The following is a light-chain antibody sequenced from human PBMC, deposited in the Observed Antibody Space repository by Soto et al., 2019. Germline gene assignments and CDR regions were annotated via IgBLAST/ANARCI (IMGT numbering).Light chain of an antibody. Sequence: QSALTQPASVSGSPGQSITLSCTGTSSDVGSYNLVSWYQQHPGKAPKVMIYEDSKRPSGVSNRFSGSKSGNTASLTISGLQAEDEADYYCCSYAGSSTYVVFGGGTQLTVL. CDR3: CSYAGSSTYVV. V-gene: IGLV2-23*01. J-gene: IGLJ2*01. CDR2: EDS. CDR1: SSDVGSYNL.